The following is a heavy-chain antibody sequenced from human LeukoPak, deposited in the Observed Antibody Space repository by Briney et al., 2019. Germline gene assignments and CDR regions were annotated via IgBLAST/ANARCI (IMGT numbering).Heavy chain of an antibody. Sequence: GRSLRLSCAASGFTFSAYVMHWVRQAPGKGLECVAVISNDGNEKYYADSVKGRFSISRDNCKNTLYLQMSSLRTEDTAVYYCVRDGGYTGGWTYGAGDYWGQGNLVTVSS. J-gene: IGHJ4*01. V-gene: IGHV3-30*04. CDR2: ISNDGNEK. CDR3: VRDGGYTGGWTYGAGDY. D-gene: IGHD2-8*02. CDR1: GFTFSAYV.